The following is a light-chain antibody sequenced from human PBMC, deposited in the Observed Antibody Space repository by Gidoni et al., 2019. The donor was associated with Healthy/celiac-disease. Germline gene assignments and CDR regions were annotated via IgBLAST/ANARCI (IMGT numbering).Light chain of an antibody. J-gene: IGKJ1*01. V-gene: IGKV1-8*01. CDR2: AAS. Sequence: AIRMTQSPSSFSASTGDRVTITCRASQGISSYLAWYQQKPGKAPKLLIYAASTLQSGVLSRFSGSGSGTDFTLTISCLQSEDFATYYCQQYYSYPQTFGQXTKVEIK. CDR3: QQYYSYPQT. CDR1: QGISSY.